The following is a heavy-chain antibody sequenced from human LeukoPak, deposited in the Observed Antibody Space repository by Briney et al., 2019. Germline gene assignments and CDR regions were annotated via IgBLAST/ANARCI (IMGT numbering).Heavy chain of an antibody. CDR3: VRHSGRAGGQ. J-gene: IGHJ4*02. CDR1: GFRFGDHY. D-gene: IGHD3-10*01. Sequence: GGSLRLSCAASGFRFGDHYMSWVRQAPGKGPEWISYISGNGGDIAYADSVEGRFTISRDNAKNSLYLQMNSLRVEDTAVYHCVRHSGRAGGQWGQGTLIAVSS. CDR2: ISGNGGDI. V-gene: IGHV3-11*01.